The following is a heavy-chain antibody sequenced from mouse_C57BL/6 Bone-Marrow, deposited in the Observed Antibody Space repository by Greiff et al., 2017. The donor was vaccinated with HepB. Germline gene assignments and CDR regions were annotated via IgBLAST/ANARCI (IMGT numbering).Heavy chain of an antibody. J-gene: IGHJ1*03. Sequence: QVQLQQSGPELLKPGASVKISCKASGYTFTDYYINWVKQRPGQGLEWIGWIFPGSGSTYYNEKFKGKATLTVDKSSSTAYMLLSSLTSEDSAVYFCARRHYGSSYNWYFDVWGTGTTVTVSS. CDR1: GYTFTDYY. D-gene: IGHD1-1*01. V-gene: IGHV1-75*01. CDR2: IFPGSGST. CDR3: ARRHYGSSYNWYFDV.